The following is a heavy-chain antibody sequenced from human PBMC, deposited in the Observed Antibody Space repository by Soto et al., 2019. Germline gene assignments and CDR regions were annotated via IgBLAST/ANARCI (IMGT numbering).Heavy chain of an antibody. CDR3: ARVGCSGGSCPKNYYYGMDV. CDR2: IIPIFGTA. J-gene: IGHJ6*02. D-gene: IGHD2-15*01. CDR1: GGTFSSYA. V-gene: IGHV1-69*14. Sequence: QVQLVQSGAEVKKPGSSVKVSCKASGGTFSSYAISWVRQAPGQGLEWMGGIIPIFGTANYAQRFQGRVTITADKSTSTEYMELSSLRSEDTAVYYCARVGCSGGSCPKNYYYGMDVWGQGTTVTVSS.